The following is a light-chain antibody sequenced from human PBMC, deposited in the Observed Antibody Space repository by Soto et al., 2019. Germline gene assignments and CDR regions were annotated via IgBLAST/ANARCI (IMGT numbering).Light chain of an antibody. V-gene: IGLV1-40*01. CDR2: DNN. CDR3: QSYDSSLTAVV. J-gene: IGLJ2*01. Sequence: QSVLTQPPSVPGAPGQRVTISCTGTSSNIGPGYDVHWYQHLPGTAPKLLIYDNNNRPSGVSDRFSGSRSGTSASLAISGLQAEDEADYYCQSYDSSLTAVVFGGGTKLTVL. CDR1: SSNIGPGYD.